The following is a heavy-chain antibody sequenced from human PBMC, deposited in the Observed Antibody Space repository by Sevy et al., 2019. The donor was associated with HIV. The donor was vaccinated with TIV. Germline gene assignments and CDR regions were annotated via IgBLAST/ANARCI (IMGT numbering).Heavy chain of an antibody. V-gene: IGHV3-30*03. CDR2: ISHDGRST. D-gene: IGHD2-21*02. CDR3: ARGGGYCGGDCYSIDY. J-gene: IGHJ4*02. Sequence: GGSLRLSCATSGFTFSGHGMHWVRHAPGKGLEWLAVISHDGRSTFDAASVKGRFTISRDNSKDTLFLQMNSLTPEDTAVYYCARGGGYCGGDCYSIDYWGQGALVTVSS. CDR1: GFTFSGHG.